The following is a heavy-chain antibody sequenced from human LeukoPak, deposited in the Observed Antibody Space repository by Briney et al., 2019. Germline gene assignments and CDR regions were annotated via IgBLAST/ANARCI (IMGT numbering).Heavy chain of an antibody. CDR3: ARGVTPYYYGMDV. Sequence: GRSLRLSCAASGFTFSSYAMHWVRQAPGKGLEWAAVISYDGSNKYYADSVKGRFTISRDNSKNTLYLQMNSLRAEDTAVYYCARGVTPYYYGMDVWGQGTTVTVSS. J-gene: IGHJ6*02. CDR2: ISYDGSNK. V-gene: IGHV3-30-3*01. CDR1: GFTFSSYA. D-gene: IGHD3-10*01.